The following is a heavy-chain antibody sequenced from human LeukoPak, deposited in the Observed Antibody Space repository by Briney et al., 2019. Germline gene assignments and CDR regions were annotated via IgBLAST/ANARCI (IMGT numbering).Heavy chain of an antibody. J-gene: IGHJ4*02. CDR2: ISGSGGST. V-gene: IGHV3-23*01. Sequence: GGSLRLSCAASGFTFSSYAMSWVRQAPGQGLEWVSAISGSGGSTYYADSVKGRFTISRDNSKNTLYLQMNSLRAEDTAVYYCAKFITMVRGVILPSGIFDYWGQGTLVTVSS. CDR1: GFTFSSYA. CDR3: AKFITMVRGVILPSGIFDY. D-gene: IGHD3-10*01.